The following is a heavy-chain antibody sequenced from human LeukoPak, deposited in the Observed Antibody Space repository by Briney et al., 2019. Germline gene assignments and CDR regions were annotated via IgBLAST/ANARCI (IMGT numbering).Heavy chain of an antibody. CDR1: GYTFTSYY. CDR2: INPSGGST. D-gene: IGHD3-22*01. V-gene: IGHV1-46*01. Sequence: ASVKVSCKASGYTFTSYYMHWVRQAPGQGLEWMGIINPSGGSTSYAQKFQGRVTMTRDTSTSTVYMELSSLRSEDTAVYYCARDRADYYDSSGHFDHWGQGTLVTVSS. J-gene: IGHJ4*02. CDR3: ARDRADYYDSSGHFDH.